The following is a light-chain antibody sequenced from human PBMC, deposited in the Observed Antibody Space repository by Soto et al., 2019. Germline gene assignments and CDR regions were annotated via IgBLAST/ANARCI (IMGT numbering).Light chain of an antibody. CDR1: QSVNNF. J-gene: IGKJ4*02. V-gene: IGKV3-11*01. CDR3: QQPSDSPPRLR. Sequence: EIGLAQTACSLSLSLGNRATLSCRAIQSVNNFFAWYQQKPGQTPRLLIYDASKRATGIPGRFSGSGSGTDFTLTISSLEPETFAVYYRQQPSDSPPRLRIGGGTKVDI. CDR2: DAS.